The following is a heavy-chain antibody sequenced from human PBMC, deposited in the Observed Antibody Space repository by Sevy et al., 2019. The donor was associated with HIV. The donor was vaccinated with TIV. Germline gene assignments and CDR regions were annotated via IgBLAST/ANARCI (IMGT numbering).Heavy chain of an antibody. CDR2: ISWNSGAI. CDR1: GFAFSDYA. Sequence: GGSLRLSCVASGFAFSDYAMHWVRQVPGKGLEWVSGISWNSGAIGYADSVKGRFTISRDNAKNSLHLQMNSLRVEDTALYYCGRAQGYCVINSCFGGSINAFDIWGQWTMVTVSS. V-gene: IGHV3-9*01. J-gene: IGHJ3*02. D-gene: IGHD2-15*01. CDR3: GRAQGYCVINSCFGGSINAFDI.